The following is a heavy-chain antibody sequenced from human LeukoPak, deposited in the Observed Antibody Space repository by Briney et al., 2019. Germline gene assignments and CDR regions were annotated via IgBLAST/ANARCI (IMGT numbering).Heavy chain of an antibody. Sequence: SETLSLTCTVSGGSISSSSYYWGWIRQPPGKGLEWIGSIYYSGSTYYNPSLKSRVTISVDTSKNQFSLKLSSVTAADTAVYYCARRGPYYMDVWGKGTTVTVSS. CDR2: IYYSGST. CDR1: GGSISSSSYY. V-gene: IGHV4-39*01. J-gene: IGHJ6*03. CDR3: ARRGPYYMDV.